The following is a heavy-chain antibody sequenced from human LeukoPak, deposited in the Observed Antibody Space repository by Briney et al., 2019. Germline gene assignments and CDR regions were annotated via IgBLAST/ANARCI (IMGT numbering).Heavy chain of an antibody. CDR2: IIPIFGTA. D-gene: IGHD1-26*01. Sequence: ASVKVSXKASGGTFSSYAISWVRQAPGQGLEWIGRIIPIFGTANYAQKFQGRVTITTDESTSTAYMELSSLRSEDTAVYYCARDRSLGATWGYYYYYMDVWGKGTTVTVSS. CDR3: ARDRSLGATWGYYYYYMDV. J-gene: IGHJ6*03. V-gene: IGHV1-69*05. CDR1: GGTFSSYA.